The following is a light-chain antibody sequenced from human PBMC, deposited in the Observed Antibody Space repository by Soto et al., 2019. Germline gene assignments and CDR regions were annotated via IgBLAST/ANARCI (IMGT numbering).Light chain of an antibody. CDR2: EVS. CDR1: SSDVGGYNY. J-gene: IGLJ2*01. CDR3: SSYAGTL. Sequence: QSALTQPPSASGSPGQSVTISCTGTSSDVGGYNYVSWYQQHPGKAPKLMIYEVSKRPSGVPDRFSGSKSGNTASLTVSGLQAEDEAYYYCSSYAGTLFGGGTKLTVL. V-gene: IGLV2-8*01.